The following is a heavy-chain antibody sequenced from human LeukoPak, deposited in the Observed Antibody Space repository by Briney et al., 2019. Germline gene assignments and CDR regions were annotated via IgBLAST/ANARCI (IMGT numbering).Heavy chain of an antibody. V-gene: IGHV4-39*01. CDR3: ARLAMRDGYSIIFDY. CDR2: IYYSGST. D-gene: IGHD5-24*01. J-gene: IGHJ4*02. Sequence: SETLSLTCTVSGGSISSSSYYWGWIRQPPGKGLEWIGSIYYSGSTYYNPSLKSRATISVDTSKNQFSLKLSSVTAADTAVYYCARLAMRDGYSIIFDYWGQGTLVTVSS. CDR1: GGSISSSSYY.